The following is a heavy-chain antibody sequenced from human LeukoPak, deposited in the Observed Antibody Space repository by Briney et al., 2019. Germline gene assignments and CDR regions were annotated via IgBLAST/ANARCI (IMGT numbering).Heavy chain of an antibody. CDR1: GGTFSSYA. Sequence: SVKVSCKASGGTFSSYAISWVRQAPGQGLEWMGRMIPILGIANYAQKFQGRVTITADKSTSTAYMELSSLRSEDTAVYYCAEATVTEVPTRGEYFQHWGQGTLVTVSS. D-gene: IGHD4-17*01. V-gene: IGHV1-69*04. J-gene: IGHJ1*01. CDR2: MIPILGIA. CDR3: AEATVTEVPTRGEYFQH.